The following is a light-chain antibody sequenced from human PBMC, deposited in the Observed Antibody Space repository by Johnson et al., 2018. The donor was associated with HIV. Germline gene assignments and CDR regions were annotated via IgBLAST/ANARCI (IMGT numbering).Light chain of an antibody. V-gene: IGLV1-51*01. CDR2: DNN. CDR1: SSNIGNNY. Sequence: QSVLTQPPSVSAAPGQKVTISCSGSSSNIGNNYVSWYQQLPGTAPKLLIYDNNKRPSEIPDRFSGSKSGTSVTLAITGLQTGDEADYYCGTWDTSLSAYVFGTGTKVTVL. CDR3: GTWDTSLSAYV. J-gene: IGLJ1*01.